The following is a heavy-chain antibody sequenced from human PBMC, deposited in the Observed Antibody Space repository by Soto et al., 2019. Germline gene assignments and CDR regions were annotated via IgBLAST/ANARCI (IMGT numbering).Heavy chain of an antibody. CDR1: GGSVSSGSYY. Sequence: SETLSLTCTVSGGSVSSGSYYWSWIRQPPGKGLEWIGYIYYSGSTNYNPSLKSRVTISVDTSKNQFSLKLSSVTAADTAVYYCASSGTVAAADPWDFDYWGQETLVTVPQ. D-gene: IGHD6-13*01. CDR2: IYYSGST. V-gene: IGHV4-61*01. J-gene: IGHJ4*02. CDR3: ASSGTVAAADPWDFDY.